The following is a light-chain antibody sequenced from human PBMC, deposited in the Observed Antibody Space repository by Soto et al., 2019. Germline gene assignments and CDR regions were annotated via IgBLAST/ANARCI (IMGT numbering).Light chain of an antibody. V-gene: IGKV1-27*01. CDR2: AAS. CDR3: QKYNSAPFT. Sequence: DIQMTQSPSSLSASVEDRVTITCRASQGISNYLAWYQLKRGKVPKLLMYAASTLQSGVPSRFSGSGSGTDFILTISSLLPEDFATYYCQKYNSAPFTFGGGTKVDIK. CDR1: QGISNY. J-gene: IGKJ4*02.